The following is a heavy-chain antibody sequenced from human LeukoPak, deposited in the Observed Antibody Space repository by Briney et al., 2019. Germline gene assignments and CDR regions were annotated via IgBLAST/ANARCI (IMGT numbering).Heavy chain of an antibody. CDR3: ARVEEQWPRSFAFDI. CDR2: IYPGDSDT. Sequence: GESLKISCKGSGYSFTSYWVGWVRQMPGKGLEWMGIIYPGDSDTRYSPSFQGQVTISVDKSISTAYLQWSSLKASDTAMYYCARVEEQWPRSFAFDIWGQGTMVTVSS. J-gene: IGHJ3*02. CDR1: GYSFTSYW. D-gene: IGHD6-19*01. V-gene: IGHV5-51*01.